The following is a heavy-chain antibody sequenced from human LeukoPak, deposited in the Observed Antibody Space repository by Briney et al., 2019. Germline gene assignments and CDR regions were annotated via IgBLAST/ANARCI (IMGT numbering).Heavy chain of an antibody. Sequence: SQTLSLTCAISGDSVSSNSAAWNWIRQSPSGGLEWLGRTYYRSKWYNDYAVSVKSRITINPDTSKNQFSLQLNSVTPEDTAVYYCAREDCGSDCRGYYFDYWGQGTLVTVSS. V-gene: IGHV6-1*01. D-gene: IGHD2-21*01. CDR2: TYYRSKWYN. CDR3: AREDCGSDCRGYYFDY. CDR1: GDSVSSNSAA. J-gene: IGHJ4*02.